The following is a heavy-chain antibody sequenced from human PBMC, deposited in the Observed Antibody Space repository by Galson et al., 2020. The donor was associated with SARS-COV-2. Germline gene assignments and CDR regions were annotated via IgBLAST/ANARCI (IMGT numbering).Heavy chain of an antibody. J-gene: IGHJ4*02. CDR3: ARDTRSKYYGGYDY. CDR1: GFTFSLYS. D-gene: IGHD3-3*01. Sequence: TGGSLRLSCAASGFTFSLYSMTWVRQAPGKGLEWVANIKQEGSEKYYVDSVKGRFTISRDNVDNSLYLQMNSLRAEDTAVYYCARDTRSKYYGGYDYWGQGTLVTVSS. V-gene: IGHV3-7*01. CDR2: IKQEGSEK.